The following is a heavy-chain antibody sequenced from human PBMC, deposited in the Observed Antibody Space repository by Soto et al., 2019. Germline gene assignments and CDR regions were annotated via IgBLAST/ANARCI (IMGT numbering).Heavy chain of an antibody. CDR1: GFTFSSYS. Sequence: PGGSLRLSCAASGFTFSSYSMNWVRQAPGKGLEWVSSISSSSSYIYYADSVKGRFTISRDNAKNSLYLQMNSLRAEDTAVYYCARDPGGSSGWYRHYYYGMDVWGQGTTVTVSS. D-gene: IGHD6-19*01. V-gene: IGHV3-21*01. CDR3: ARDPGGSSGWYRHYYYGMDV. CDR2: ISSSSSYI. J-gene: IGHJ6*02.